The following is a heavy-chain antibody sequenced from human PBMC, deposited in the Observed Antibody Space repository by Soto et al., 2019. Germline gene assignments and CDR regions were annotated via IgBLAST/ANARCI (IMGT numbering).Heavy chain of an antibody. CDR2: IWYDGSNK. J-gene: IGHJ4*02. Sequence: GGSLRLSCAASGFTFSSYGMHWVRQAPGKGLEWVAVIWYDGSNKYYADSVKGRFTISRDNSKNTLYLQMNSLRAEDTAVYYCARGIVDIVVVPAPAVLAYWGQGTLVTVSS. CDR1: GFTFSSYG. D-gene: IGHD2-2*01. V-gene: IGHV3-33*01. CDR3: ARGIVDIVVVPAPAVLAY.